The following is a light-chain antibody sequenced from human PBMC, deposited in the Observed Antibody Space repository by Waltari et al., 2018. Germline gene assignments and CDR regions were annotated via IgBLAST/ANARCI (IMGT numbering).Light chain of an antibody. CDR2: AAN. CDR1: SSSIGHNY. Sequence: QSVLTQPPSVSAASGQNVTISCSGSSSSIGHNYVYWYQQLQGTAPKLLIYAANNRPSGIPDRFSASNAGTSSTLGIACLHTGDEADYYGGSWHHSQTGGVVFGGGTTVTVL. CDR3: GSWHHSQTGGVV. J-gene: IGLJ2*01. V-gene: IGLV1-51*01.